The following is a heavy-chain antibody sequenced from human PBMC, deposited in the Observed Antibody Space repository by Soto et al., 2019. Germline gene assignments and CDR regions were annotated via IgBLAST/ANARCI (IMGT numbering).Heavy chain of an antibody. CDR1: GYSFTSYW. CDR3: ARSAARFSSGPYYYYYGMDV. CDR2: IYPGDSDT. J-gene: IGHJ6*02. D-gene: IGHD6-6*01. V-gene: IGHV5-51*01. Sequence: PGESLKISCKGAGYSFTSYWIGWVRQMPGKGLEWMGIIYPGDSDTRYSPSFQGQVTISADKSISTAYLQWSSLKAADTATYYCARSAARFSSGPYYYYYGMDVWGQGTTVTVS.